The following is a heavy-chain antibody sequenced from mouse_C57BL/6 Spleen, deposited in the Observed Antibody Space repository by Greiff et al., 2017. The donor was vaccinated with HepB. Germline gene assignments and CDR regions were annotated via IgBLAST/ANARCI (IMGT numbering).Heavy chain of an antibody. CDR2: IHPNSGST. Sequence: QIQLQQSGAELVKPGASVKLSCKASGYTFTSYWMHWVKQRPGQGLEWIGMIHPNSGSTNYNEKFKSKATLTVDKSSSTAYLQLSSLTSEDSAVYYCAVEYYDYDYFDYWGQGTTLTVSS. J-gene: IGHJ2*01. D-gene: IGHD2-4*01. CDR1: GYTFTSYW. CDR3: AVEYYDYDYFDY. V-gene: IGHV1-64*01.